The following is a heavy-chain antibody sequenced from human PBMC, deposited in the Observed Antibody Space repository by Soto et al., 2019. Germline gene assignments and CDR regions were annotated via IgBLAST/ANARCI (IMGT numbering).Heavy chain of an antibody. V-gene: IGHV3-33*01. CDR2: VWFDGSKK. CDR3: AREGRAYCGGDCSLFDN. CDR1: GFTFSSYG. J-gene: IGHJ4*02. Sequence: QVQLVESGGGVVQSGRSLRLSCAASGFTFSSYGMHWVRQAPGKGLEWVALVWFDGSKKYYADSVKGRFTISRDNSKKTLYLQMNSLRVEDKAVYYCAREGRAYCGGDCSLFDNWGQGTLVTVSS. D-gene: IGHD2-21*02.